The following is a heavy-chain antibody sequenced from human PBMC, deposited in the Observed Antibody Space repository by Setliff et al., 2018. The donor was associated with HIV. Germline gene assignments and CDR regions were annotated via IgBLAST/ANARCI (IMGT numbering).Heavy chain of an antibody. D-gene: IGHD6-6*01. Sequence: PSETLSLTCTVSGGSINNDIYFWSWIRQYPGKGLEWIGNIYYSGSTYYNPSLKTRVTISVDGSKNQFSLKLNSVTAADTAVYYCARSSSSSPFFFDYWGQGSLVTVSS. CDR2: IYYSGST. J-gene: IGHJ4*02. CDR3: ARSSSSSPFFFDY. V-gene: IGHV4-31*03. CDR1: GGSINNDIYF.